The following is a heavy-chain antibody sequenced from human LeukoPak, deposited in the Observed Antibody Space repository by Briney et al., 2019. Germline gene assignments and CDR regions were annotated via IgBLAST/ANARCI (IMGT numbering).Heavy chain of an antibody. CDR2: IKQDGSDK. J-gene: IGHJ5*02. CDR1: GFTFSDYW. CDR3: AGGFRNWFDP. Sequence: PGGSLRLSCVASGFTFSDYWMSWVRQAPGKGLEWVANIKQDGSDKQYVDSIKGRFTISRDNAKNTLYLQMNSLRAEDTAVYYCAGGFRNWFDPWGQGTLVTVSS. V-gene: IGHV3-7*04.